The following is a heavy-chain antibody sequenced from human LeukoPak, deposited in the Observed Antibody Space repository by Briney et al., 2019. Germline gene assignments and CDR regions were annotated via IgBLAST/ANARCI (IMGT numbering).Heavy chain of an antibody. V-gene: IGHV3-73*01. CDR2: IRSKANSYAT. Sequence: PGGSLRLSCAASGFTFSGSAMHWVRQASGKGLEWVGRIRSKANSYATAYAASVKGRFTISRDNSKDTLYLHLNSLRAEDTAIYYCAKEHDLWHEEGNWFDTWGQGVLVTVSS. J-gene: IGHJ5*02. CDR1: GFTFSGSA. CDR3: AKEHDLWHEEGNWFDT. D-gene: IGHD3-3*01.